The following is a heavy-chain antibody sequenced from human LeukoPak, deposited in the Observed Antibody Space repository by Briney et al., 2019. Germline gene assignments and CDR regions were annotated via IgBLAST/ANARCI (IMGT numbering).Heavy chain of an antibody. Sequence: GGSLRLSCAASGFTVSSNYMSWVRQAPGKGLEWVSVIYSGGSTYYADSVKGRFTISRDNSKNTLYLQMNSLRAEDTAVYYCARAYSSSWYDAFDIWGQGTMVTVSS. V-gene: IGHV3-66*01. D-gene: IGHD6-13*01. CDR1: GFTVSSNY. CDR2: IYSGGST. J-gene: IGHJ3*02. CDR3: ARAYSSSWYDAFDI.